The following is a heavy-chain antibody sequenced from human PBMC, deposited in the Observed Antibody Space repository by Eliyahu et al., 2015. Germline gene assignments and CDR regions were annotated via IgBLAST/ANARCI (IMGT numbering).Heavy chain of an antibody. CDR2: IYWHDDR. Sequence: QITLKESGPTLVKPTQTLTLTCTFSGLSLNTHGVGVGWVRQPPGKALEWXAVIYWHDDRRYNPSLKTRLXITKVTSGNQVVLTMTNMDPVDTATYYCXNDGILAVPFDYWGQGTLVTVSS. CDR3: XNDGILAVPFDY. V-gene: IGHV2-5*01. CDR1: GLSLNTHGVG. J-gene: IGHJ4*02. D-gene: IGHD3-9*01.